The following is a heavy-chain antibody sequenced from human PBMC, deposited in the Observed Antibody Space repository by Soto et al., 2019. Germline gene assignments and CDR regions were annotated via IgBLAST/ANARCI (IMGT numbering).Heavy chain of an antibody. J-gene: IGHJ6*02. CDR2: IYWNDER. CDR3: AHRLPGPSGYDV. D-gene: IGHD6-13*01. CDR1: GFSLTSGVVG. V-gene: IGHV2-5*01. Sequence: ESGPTLVNPTQTLTLTCTFSGFSLTSGVVGVGWIRQPPGEALEWLALIYWNDERYYNPSLRNRLTITRDTSKNQVVLTMTNMDPVDTATYYCAHRLPGPSGYDVWGQGTTVTVSS.